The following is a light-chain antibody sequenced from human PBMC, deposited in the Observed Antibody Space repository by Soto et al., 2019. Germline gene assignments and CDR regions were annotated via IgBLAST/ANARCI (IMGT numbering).Light chain of an antibody. CDR1: QSVSSSY. CDR3: HQYGSSPYT. J-gene: IGKJ2*01. Sequence: EIVLTQSPGTLSLSPGERATLSCRASQSVSSSYLAWYQQQPGQAPRLLIYGASSSDTGIPDRFSGSGSGTDFTITISRQESDYVAVYYCHQYGSSPYTFGQGTKLEIK. V-gene: IGKV3-20*01. CDR2: GAS.